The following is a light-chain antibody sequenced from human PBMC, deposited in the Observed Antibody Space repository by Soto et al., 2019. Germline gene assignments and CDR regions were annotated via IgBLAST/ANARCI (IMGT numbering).Light chain of an antibody. CDR1: SSDVGDYNY. V-gene: IGLV2-14*01. J-gene: IGLJ1*01. CDR3: SSYTSATTYV. CDR2: EVS. Sequence: QSVLTQPASVSGSPGQSITISCTGTSSDVGDYNYVSWYQLHPGKAPKLIIHEVSDRPSGISNRFSGSKSGNTASLTISGLQAEDEADYYCSSYTSATTYVFGTGTKVTVL.